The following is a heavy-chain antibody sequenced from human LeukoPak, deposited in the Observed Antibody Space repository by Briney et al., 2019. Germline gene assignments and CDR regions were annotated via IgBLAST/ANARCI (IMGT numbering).Heavy chain of an antibody. D-gene: IGHD3-3*01. CDR1: GYTLTELS. Sequence: ASVKVSCKVSGYTLTELSMHWVRQAPGKGLEWVGGFDLEDGETVYAQKFQGRVTMTEDTSSDTAYMDLSSLRSEDTAVYYGATAFRNYDFWSGPGFDYWGQGTLVTVSS. J-gene: IGHJ4*02. CDR2: FDLEDGET. V-gene: IGHV1-24*01. CDR3: ATAFRNYDFWSGPGFDY.